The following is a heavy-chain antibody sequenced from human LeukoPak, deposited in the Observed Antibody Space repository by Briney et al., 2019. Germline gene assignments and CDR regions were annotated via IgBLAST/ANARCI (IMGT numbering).Heavy chain of an antibody. CDR1: GGSISSGGYY. D-gene: IGHD3-3*01. Sequence: SETLSLTCTVSGGSISSGGYYWSWIRQHPGKGLEWIGYIYYSGSTYYNPSLKSRVTISVDTSKNQFSLKLSSVTAADTAVYYCARDEYYDFWSGYDPWGQGTLVTVSS. CDR3: ARDEYYDFWSGYDP. J-gene: IGHJ5*02. V-gene: IGHV4-31*03. CDR2: IYYSGST.